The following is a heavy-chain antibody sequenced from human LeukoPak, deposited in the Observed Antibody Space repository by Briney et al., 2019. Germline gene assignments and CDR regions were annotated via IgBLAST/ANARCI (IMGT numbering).Heavy chain of an antibody. J-gene: IGHJ4*02. V-gene: IGHV3-53*01. CDR3: MRDNGDYVEY. CDR1: GLIVSSTY. D-gene: IGHD4-17*01. Sequence: GGSLRLSCAASGLIVSSTYLTWVRQAPGKGLEWVSDIYSGDNTYYGDSVKGRFTISRDNSKNTLYLQMNSLRAEDTAVYYCMRDNGDYVEYWGQGTLVTVSS. CDR2: IYSGDNT.